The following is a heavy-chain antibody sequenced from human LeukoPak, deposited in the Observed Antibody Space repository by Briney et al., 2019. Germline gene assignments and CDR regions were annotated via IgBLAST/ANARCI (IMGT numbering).Heavy chain of an antibody. CDR3: ARGGVYSYDPADY. D-gene: IGHD5-18*01. Sequence: GGSLRLSCAASGFTFDDYGMSWVRQAPGKGLEWVSGINWIGGSTGYADSVKGRFTISRDNAKNSLYLQMNSLRAEDTAVYYCARGGVYSYDPADYWGQGTLVTVSS. V-gene: IGHV3-20*04. CDR1: GFTFDDYG. CDR2: INWIGGST. J-gene: IGHJ4*02.